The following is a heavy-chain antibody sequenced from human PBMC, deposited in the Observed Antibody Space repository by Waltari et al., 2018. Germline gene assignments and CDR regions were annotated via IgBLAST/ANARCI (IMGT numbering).Heavy chain of an antibody. CDR2: FDVEDGKT. CDR3: AREEVVRGVINSNWFDP. V-gene: IGHV1-24*01. Sequence: QVQLIQSGAEVKKPGASVTVSCKVSGHTLNELPIPWVRQAPGKGPEWMGGFDVEDGKTIYAQNFQGRVTMTEDTSTDTAYMELTSLRSEDTAVYYCAREEVVRGVINSNWFDPWGQGTLVTVSS. J-gene: IGHJ5*02. D-gene: IGHD3-10*01. CDR1: GHTLNELP.